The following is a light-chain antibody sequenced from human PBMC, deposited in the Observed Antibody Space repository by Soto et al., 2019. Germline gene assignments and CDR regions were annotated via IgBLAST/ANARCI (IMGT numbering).Light chain of an antibody. J-gene: IGKJ1*01. Sequence: DIQMSQSPSTLSASVGDRVTITCRASRSLTRWLAWYQQKPGGAPKLLIYETSILQSGVPSRFSGSGSGTDFTLNISGVQPDDIATYYFQQYRTGWTFGQGTRVEVK. V-gene: IGKV1-5*03. CDR3: QQYRTGWT. CDR2: ETS. CDR1: RSLTRW.